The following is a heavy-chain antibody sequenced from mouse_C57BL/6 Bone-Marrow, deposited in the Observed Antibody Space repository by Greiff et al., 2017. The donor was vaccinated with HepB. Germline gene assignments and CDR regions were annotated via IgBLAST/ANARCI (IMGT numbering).Heavy chain of an antibody. CDR3: ARWWLLRGRDY. V-gene: IGHV5-9*01. Sequence: EVQLVESGGGLVKPGGSLKLSCAASGFTFSSYTMSWVRQTPEKRLEWVATISGGGGNTYYPDSVKGRFTISRDNAKNTLYLQMSSLRSEDTALYYCARWWLLRGRDYWGQGTTLTVSS. D-gene: IGHD2-3*01. CDR1: GFTFSSYT. J-gene: IGHJ2*01. CDR2: ISGGGGNT.